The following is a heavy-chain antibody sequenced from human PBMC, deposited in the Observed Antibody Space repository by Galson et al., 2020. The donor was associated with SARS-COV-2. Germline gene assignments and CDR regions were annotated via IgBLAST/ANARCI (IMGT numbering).Heavy chain of an antibody. V-gene: IGHV3-30*04. CDR2: ISFDGNSE. CDR1: GFTFDTYA. Sequence: GESLKISCVASGFTFDTYAMHWVRQAPGKGLEWVAVISFDGNSEYYAESVKGRFTISRDNSKNTLYLQMNSLRLDDTAIYYCAKSADNGYDYEVSRMIVVVESCFDYWGQGAQVTVSS. D-gene: IGHD5-12*01. CDR3: AKSADNGYDYEVSRMIVVVESCFDY. J-gene: IGHJ4*02.